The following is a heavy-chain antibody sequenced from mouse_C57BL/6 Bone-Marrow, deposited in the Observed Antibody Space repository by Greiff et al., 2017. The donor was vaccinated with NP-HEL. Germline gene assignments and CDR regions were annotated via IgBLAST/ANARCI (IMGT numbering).Heavy chain of an antibody. J-gene: IGHJ3*01. Sequence: QVHVKQSGPGLVAPSQCLSITCTVSGFSLTSYGVSWVRQPPGKGLEWLGVIWGDGSTNYHSALISRLSISKDNSKSQVFLKLNSLQTDDTATYYCAASFITTVVAWFAYWGQGTLVTVSA. CDR1: GFSLTSYG. CDR2: IWGDGST. D-gene: IGHD1-1*01. CDR3: AASFITTVVAWFAY. V-gene: IGHV2-3*01.